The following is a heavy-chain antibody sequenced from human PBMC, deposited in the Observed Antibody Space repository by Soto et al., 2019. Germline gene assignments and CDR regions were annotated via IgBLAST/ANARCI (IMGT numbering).Heavy chain of an antibody. V-gene: IGHV4-39*01. CDR3: ARTVLMVYAITGFDYYGMDV. J-gene: IGHJ6*02. D-gene: IGHD2-8*01. CDR2: IYYSGST. Sequence: PSETLSLTCTVSGGSISSSSYYWGWIRQPPGKGLEWIGSIYYSGSTYYNPSLKSRVTISVDTSKNQFSLKLSSVTAADTAVYYCARTVLMVYAITGFDYYGMDVWGQGTTVTVSS. CDR1: GGSISSSSYY.